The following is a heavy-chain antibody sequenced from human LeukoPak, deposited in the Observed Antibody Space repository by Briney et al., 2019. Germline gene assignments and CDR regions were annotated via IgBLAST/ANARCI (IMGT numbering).Heavy chain of an antibody. V-gene: IGHV1-69*06. CDR3: ASKARAGDPFDY. CDR1: GGTFSSYA. CDR2: IIPIFGTA. Sequence: PRASVKVSCKASGGTFSSYAISWVRQAPGQGLEWMGGIIPIFGTANYAQKFQGRVTITADKSTSTAYMELSSLRSEDTAVYYCASKARAGDPFDYWGQGTLVTVSS. D-gene: IGHD1-26*01. J-gene: IGHJ4*02.